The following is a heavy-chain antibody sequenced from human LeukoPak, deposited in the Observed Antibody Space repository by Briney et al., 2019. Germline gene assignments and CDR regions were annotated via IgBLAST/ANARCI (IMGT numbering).Heavy chain of an antibody. J-gene: IGHJ3*02. Sequence: QPGRSLRLSCAASGFTFDDYAMHWVRQAPGKGLEWVSGISWNSGSIGYADSVKGRFTISRDNAKNSLYLQMNSLRAEDMALYYCARPPRVGASHDSFDIWGHGTMVTVSS. D-gene: IGHD1-26*01. V-gene: IGHV3-9*03. CDR2: ISWNSGSI. CDR3: ARPPRVGASHDSFDI. CDR1: GFTFDDYA.